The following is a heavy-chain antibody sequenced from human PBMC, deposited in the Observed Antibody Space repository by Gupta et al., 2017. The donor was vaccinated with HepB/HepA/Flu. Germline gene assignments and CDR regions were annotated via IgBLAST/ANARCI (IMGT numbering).Heavy chain of an antibody. V-gene: IGHV3-7*01. CDR2: INREGNEK. CDR3: FTSRD. CDR1: GFNFGQFW. D-gene: IGHD2/OR15-2a*01. Sequence: EVQVVESGGGLVQPGGSLRLSWVVSGFNFGQFWMNWVRQAAGKGLEWVANINREGNEKHYVDSVKGRFTITRDNAKQSVYLQMNSLRVEDTAVYYCFTSRDWGQGSLVTVSS. J-gene: IGHJ1*01.